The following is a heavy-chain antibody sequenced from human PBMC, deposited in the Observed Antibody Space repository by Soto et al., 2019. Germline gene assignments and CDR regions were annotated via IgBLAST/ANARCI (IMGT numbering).Heavy chain of an antibody. J-gene: IGHJ6*02. Sequence: GGSLRLSCAASGFTFSSYWMHWVRQAPGKGLVWVSRINSDGSSTSYADSVRGRFTISRDNAKNTLYLQMNSLRAEDTAVYYCARDKEQPEDYYYYGMDVWGQGTTVTVSS. CDR2: INSDGSST. CDR1: GFTFSSYW. CDR3: ARDKEQPEDYYYYGMDV. D-gene: IGHD6-13*01. V-gene: IGHV3-74*01.